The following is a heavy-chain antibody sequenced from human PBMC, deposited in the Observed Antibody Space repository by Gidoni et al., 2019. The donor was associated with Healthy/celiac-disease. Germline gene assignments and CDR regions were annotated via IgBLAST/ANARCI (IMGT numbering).Heavy chain of an antibody. Sequence: QPQLQQWGAGLCKPSETLSPTCAVYGWSFRGYYWSWIRQPPGKGLEWIGEINHSGSTNYNPSHKSRVSISVETARNQFSLKRGSVTGADTAVYYGARGKIAMVRGFVWFDTWGQGTLVTVSS. CDR2: INHSGST. D-gene: IGHD3-10*01. V-gene: IGHV4-34*01. J-gene: IGHJ5*02. CDR1: GWSFRGYY. CDR3: ARGKIAMVRGFVWFDT.